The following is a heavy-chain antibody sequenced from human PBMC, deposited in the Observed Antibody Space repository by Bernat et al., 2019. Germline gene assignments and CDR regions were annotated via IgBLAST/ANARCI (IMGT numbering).Heavy chain of an antibody. CDR3: AKGGILWPSEYGMDV. J-gene: IGHJ6*02. CDR2: IIGSGGST. CDR1: GFTFSSYA. Sequence: EVQLLESGGGLVQPGGSLRLSCAASGFTFSSYAMSWVRQAPGKGLEWVSAIIGSGGSTYYDESVQGRFTISRDNAKNTLYLHMNSLRAEDTAVYYCAKGGILWPSEYGMDVWGQGTTVTVSS. D-gene: IGHD3-9*01. V-gene: IGHV3-23*01.